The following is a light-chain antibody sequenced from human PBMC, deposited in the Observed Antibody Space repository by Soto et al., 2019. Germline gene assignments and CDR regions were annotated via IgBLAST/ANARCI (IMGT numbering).Light chain of an antibody. J-gene: IGLJ1*01. Sequence: QSALTQPPSASGSPGQSVTISCTGTSSDVGGYNYVSWFQQHPGKAPKLIIHEVNQRPSGVPDRFSGSKSGNTASLTVSGLQAEDEGTYYCAAWDDSLNEVFGTGTKVTVL. CDR1: SSDVGGYNY. CDR2: EVN. CDR3: AAWDDSLNEV. V-gene: IGLV2-8*01.